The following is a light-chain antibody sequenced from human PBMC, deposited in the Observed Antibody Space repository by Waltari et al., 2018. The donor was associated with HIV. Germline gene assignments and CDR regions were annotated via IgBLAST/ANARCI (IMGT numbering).Light chain of an antibody. V-gene: IGLV1-44*01. Sequence: QSVLPQPPSASGTPGQRVTISCSGSSSNIGSNYVYWYQQLPGTAPKLLIYSNTQRPSGVADRISGSKPGTSASRAIIGFQSLDEADYYCAAWDDSLNAWVFGGGTKLTVL. CDR1: SSNIGSNY. CDR3: AAWDDSLNAWV. J-gene: IGLJ3*02. CDR2: SNT.